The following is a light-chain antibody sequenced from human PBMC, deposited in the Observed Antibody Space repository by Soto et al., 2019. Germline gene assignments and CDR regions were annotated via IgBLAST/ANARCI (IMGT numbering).Light chain of an antibody. V-gene: IGKV3-20*01. CDR2: GAS. CDR3: RQYGRSLGFA. CDR1: QSVSSSY. J-gene: IGKJ4*01. Sequence: EIVFTHSPGTLSVSPGDRSTLSCMSGQSVSSSYLAWYQQKPGQAPGLLIYGASSRATGIPDRFSGSGSGTDFTLTISRLDPEDFAVYYCRQYGRSLGFAVGGGTKVDIK.